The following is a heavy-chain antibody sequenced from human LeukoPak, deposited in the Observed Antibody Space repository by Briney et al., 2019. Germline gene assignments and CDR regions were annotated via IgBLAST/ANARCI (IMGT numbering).Heavy chain of an antibody. D-gene: IGHD6-13*01. V-gene: IGHV4-34*01. CDR3: ARESSSVFYH. J-gene: IGHJ4*02. Sequence: SETLSLTCAVYGGSFSGYYWSWIRQPPGKGLEWIGEINHSGSTNYNTFLKSRVTISVDTSKNQFSLKLSSVTAADTAVYYCARESSSVFYHWGQGTLVTVSS. CDR2: INHSGST. CDR1: GGSFSGYY.